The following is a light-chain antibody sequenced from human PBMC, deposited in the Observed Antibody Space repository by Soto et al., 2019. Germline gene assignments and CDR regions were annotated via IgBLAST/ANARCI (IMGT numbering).Light chain of an antibody. V-gene: IGKV3-20*01. CDR1: QSISSSS. CDR2: GAS. CDR3: QQYGSSPRT. J-gene: IGKJ1*01. Sequence: EIVLTQSPGTLSLSPGERATLSCRASQSISSSSLAWYQQKRGQAPRLLIYGASRRATGIPDTFSGSGSGTDFTLTISRLEPEDFAAYYCQQYGSSPRTFGQGTKVDIK.